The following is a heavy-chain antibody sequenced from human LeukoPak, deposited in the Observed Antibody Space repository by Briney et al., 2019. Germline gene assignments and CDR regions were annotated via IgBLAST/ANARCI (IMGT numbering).Heavy chain of an antibody. J-gene: IGHJ4*02. CDR3: ARELGPAWVYDILPDLQFDY. Sequence: PGGSLRLSCSASGFTFSSYAMHWVRQAPGKGLEYVSAISSNGGSTYYADSVKGRFTISRDNSKNTLYLQMNSLRAEETAVYYCARELGPAWVYDILPDLQFDYWGQGTLVTVSS. CDR2: ISSNGGST. D-gene: IGHD3-9*01. CDR1: GFTFSSYA. V-gene: IGHV3-64*04.